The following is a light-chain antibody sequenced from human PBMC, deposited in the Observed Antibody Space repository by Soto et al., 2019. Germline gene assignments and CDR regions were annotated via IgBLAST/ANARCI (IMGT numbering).Light chain of an antibody. CDR1: QTISNW. V-gene: IGKV1-5*01. CDR2: DAS. Sequence: DIQMTQSASTLSASIGDRVTSTCRASQTISNWLAWYQQKPVEAPKVLIHDASRLESGVQSRFSGSGSGTEFTLTINNLQPDDFPIYYCRQYDSESTFGQGTMVDIK. CDR3: RQYDSEST. J-gene: IGKJ1*01.